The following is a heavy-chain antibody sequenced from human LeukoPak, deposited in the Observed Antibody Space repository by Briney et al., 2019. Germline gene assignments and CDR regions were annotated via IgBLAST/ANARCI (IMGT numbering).Heavy chain of an antibody. CDR1: GGSFSGYY. J-gene: IGHJ3*02. Sequence: PSETLSLTCAVYGGSFSGYYWSWIRQPPGKGLEWIGEINHSGSINYNPSLKSRVTTSVDTSKNQFSLKLSSVTAADTAVYYCARAEGRYYDFWSGYHPDAFDIWGQGTMVTVSS. CDR3: ARAEGRYYDFWSGYHPDAFDI. V-gene: IGHV4-34*09. CDR2: INHSGSI. D-gene: IGHD3-3*01.